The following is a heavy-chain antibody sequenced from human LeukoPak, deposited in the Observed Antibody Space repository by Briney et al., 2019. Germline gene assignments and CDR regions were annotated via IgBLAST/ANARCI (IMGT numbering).Heavy chain of an antibody. Sequence: PGGSLRLSCAASGFTFSSYSMNWVRQAPGKGLEWVSSISSSSSYIYYADSVKGRFTISRDNAKNSLYLQINSLRAEDTAVYYCARDRLDYYDSSGYYYFEYWGQGTLVTVSS. CDR3: ARDRLDYYDSSGYYYFEY. D-gene: IGHD3-22*01. CDR1: GFTFSSYS. CDR2: ISSSSSYI. J-gene: IGHJ4*02. V-gene: IGHV3-21*01.